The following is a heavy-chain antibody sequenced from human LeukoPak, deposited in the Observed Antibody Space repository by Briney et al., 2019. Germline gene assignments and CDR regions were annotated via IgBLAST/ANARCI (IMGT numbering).Heavy chain of an antibody. Sequence: GGSLRLSCAASGFTVSSNYMSWVRQAPGKGLEWVSVIYSGGSTYYADSVKGRFTISRHNSKNTLYLQMNSLRAEDTAVYCCARAMVRGGDYFDYWGQGTLVTVSS. J-gene: IGHJ4*02. CDR2: IYSGGST. CDR3: ARAMVRGGDYFDY. CDR1: GFTVSSNY. D-gene: IGHD3-10*01. V-gene: IGHV3-53*04.